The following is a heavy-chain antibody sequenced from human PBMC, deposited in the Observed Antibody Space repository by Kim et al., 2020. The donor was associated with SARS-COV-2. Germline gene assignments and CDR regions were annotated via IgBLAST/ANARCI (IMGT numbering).Heavy chain of an antibody. D-gene: IGHD3-9*01. V-gene: IGHV3-48*03. CDR3: ARDLRYPLVAYYYYGMDV. Sequence: GGSLRLSCAASGFTFSSYEMNWVRQAPGKGLEWVSYISSSGSTIYYADSVKGRFTISRDNAKNSLYLQMNSLRAEDTAVYYCARDLRYPLVAYYYYGMDVWGQGTTVTVSS. CDR2: ISSSGSTI. CDR1: GFTFSSYE. J-gene: IGHJ6*02.